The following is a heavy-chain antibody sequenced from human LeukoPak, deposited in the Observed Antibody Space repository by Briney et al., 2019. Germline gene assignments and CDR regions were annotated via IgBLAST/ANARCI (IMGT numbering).Heavy chain of an antibody. Sequence: GASGKVSCKASGYTFTSGDINWLRRATGQGLEGMGWVTPGSGNTTYAQKFQGRVTMTRDTSISTVYMELSSLTSEDTTVYYCSRGAGAVGDLWGQGTLVTVSS. V-gene: IGHV1-8*01. CDR2: VTPGSGNT. CDR1: GYTFTSGD. J-gene: IGHJ1*01. CDR3: SRGAGAVGDL. D-gene: IGHD2-21*02.